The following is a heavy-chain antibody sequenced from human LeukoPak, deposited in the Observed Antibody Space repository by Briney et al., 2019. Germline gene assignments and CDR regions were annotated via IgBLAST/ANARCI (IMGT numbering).Heavy chain of an antibody. D-gene: IGHD3-16*01. J-gene: IGHJ4*02. CDR3: ASRSDRGAFY. CDR2: INPNSGGT. CDR1: GYTFTSYG. Sequence: ASVKVSRKASGYTFTSYGISWVRQAPGQGLEWMGWINPNSGGTNYAQKFQGRVTMTRDMSTSTVYMELSSLRSEDTAVYYCASRSDRGAFYWGQGTLVTVSS. V-gene: IGHV1-18*01.